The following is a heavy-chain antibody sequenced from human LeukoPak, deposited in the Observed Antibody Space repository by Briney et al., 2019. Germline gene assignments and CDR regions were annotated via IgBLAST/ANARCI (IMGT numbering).Heavy chain of an antibody. CDR1: GYSISSGYY. CDR3: ARQERFDY. CDR2: IYHSGST. J-gene: IGHJ4*02. D-gene: IGHD5-24*01. V-gene: IGHV4-38-2*02. Sequence: ASETLSLTCTVSGYSISSGYYWGWIRQPPGKGLEWIGSIYHSGSTYYNPSLKSRVTISVDTSKNQFSLKLSSVTAADTAVYYCARQERFDYWGQGTLVTVSS.